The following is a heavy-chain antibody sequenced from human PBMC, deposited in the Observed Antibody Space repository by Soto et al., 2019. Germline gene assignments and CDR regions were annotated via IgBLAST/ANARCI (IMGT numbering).Heavy chain of an antibody. CDR2: INAGDGNT. D-gene: IGHD3-10*01. V-gene: IGHV1-3*01. Sequence: QVQLVQSGAEVKKPGASVKVSCSASGYTFTTYPLHWVRQAPGQRLEWMGRINAGDGNTKYSQKFQGRVTITRDTSASTAYMELSSLRSEDTAVYYCARDFDYDLGRRSLDYWGQGTLVTVSS. CDR3: ARDFDYDLGRRSLDY. J-gene: IGHJ4*02. CDR1: GYTFTTYP.